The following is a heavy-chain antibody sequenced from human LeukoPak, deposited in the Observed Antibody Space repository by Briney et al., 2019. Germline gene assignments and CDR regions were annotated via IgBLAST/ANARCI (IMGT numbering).Heavy chain of an antibody. CDR1: GGSISSGDYY. J-gene: IGHJ3*02. CDR3: ASEEKRITIFGVVTRDAFDI. D-gene: IGHD3-3*01. V-gene: IGHV4-30-4*08. CDR2: IYYSGST. Sequence: SQTLSLTCTVSGGSISSGDYYWSWIRQPPGKGLEWIGYIYYSGSTYYNPSLKSRVTISVDTSKNQFSLKLSSVTAADTAVYYCASEEKRITIFGVVTRDAFDIWGQGTMVTVSS.